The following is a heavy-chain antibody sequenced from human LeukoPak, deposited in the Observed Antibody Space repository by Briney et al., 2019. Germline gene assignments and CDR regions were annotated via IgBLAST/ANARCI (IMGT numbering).Heavy chain of an antibody. CDR1: GGSTSSGSYY. Sequence: PSQTLSLTCTVSGGSTSSGSYYWSWIRQPAGKGLEWIGRIYTSGSTNYNPSLKSRVTISVDTSKNQFSLKLSSVTAADTAVYYCAGVGVVPAAIVDAFDIWGQGTMVTVSS. V-gene: IGHV4-61*02. CDR3: AGVGVVPAAIVDAFDI. D-gene: IGHD2-2*02. J-gene: IGHJ3*02. CDR2: IYTSGST.